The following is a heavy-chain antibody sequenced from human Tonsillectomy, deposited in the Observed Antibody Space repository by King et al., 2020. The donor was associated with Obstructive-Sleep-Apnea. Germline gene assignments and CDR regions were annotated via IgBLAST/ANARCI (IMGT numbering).Heavy chain of an antibody. Sequence: PLQESGPGLVKPSGTLSLTCAVSGGSISSSNWWSWVRQPPGKGLEWIGEIHHSGSTNYNPSLKSRVTISVDKSKNQFSLRLSSVTAADTALYYCARDSRVAAAGTGYGMDVWGQGTTVTVSS. CDR3: ARDSRVAAAGTGYGMDV. CDR1: GGSISSSNW. J-gene: IGHJ6*02. V-gene: IGHV4-4*02. D-gene: IGHD6-13*01. CDR2: IHHSGST.